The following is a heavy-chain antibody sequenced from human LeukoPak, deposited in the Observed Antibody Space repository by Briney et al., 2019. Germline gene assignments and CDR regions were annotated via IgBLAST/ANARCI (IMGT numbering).Heavy chain of an antibody. CDR1: GGTFSSYA. CDR2: IIPIFGTA. Sequence: SVKVSCKASGGTFSSYAISWVRQAPGQGLEWMGGIIPIFGTANYAQKFQGRVTITTDESTSTAYMELSSLRSEDTAVYYCASPGIAAAGTNPAAFDIWGQGTMVTVSS. J-gene: IGHJ3*02. D-gene: IGHD6-13*01. V-gene: IGHV1-69*05. CDR3: ASPGIAAAGTNPAAFDI.